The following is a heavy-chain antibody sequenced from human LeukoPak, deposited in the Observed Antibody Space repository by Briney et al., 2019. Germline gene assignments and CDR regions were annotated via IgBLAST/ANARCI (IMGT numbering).Heavy chain of an antibody. V-gene: IGHV4-61*05. CDR1: GASISSSNYY. CDR3: ARGRDSTVSSGWYILRVTPKNLVFDY. D-gene: IGHD6-19*01. J-gene: IGHJ4*02. CDR2: IYYSGST. Sequence: SETLSLTCAVSGASISSSNYYWSWIRQPPGKGLEWIGYIYYSGSTNYNPSLKSRVTISVDTSKNQFSLKLSSVTAADTAVYYCARGRDSTVSSGWYILRVTPKNLVFDYWGQGTLVTVSS.